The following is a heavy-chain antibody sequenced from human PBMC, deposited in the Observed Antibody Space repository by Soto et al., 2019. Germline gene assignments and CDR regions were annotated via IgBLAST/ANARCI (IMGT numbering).Heavy chain of an antibody. CDR1: GGSISSYY. J-gene: IGHJ4*02. CDR2: IYYSGST. Sequence: QVQLQESGPGLVKPSETLSLTCTVSGGSISSYYWSWIRQPPGKGLEWIGYIYYSGSTNYNPSLQSRCTIPADTSKIQSSLKLSSVTAADTAVYYCAREDCSGGSCYGAVWGQGTLVTVSS. CDR3: AREDCSGGSCYGAV. D-gene: IGHD2-15*01. V-gene: IGHV4-59*01.